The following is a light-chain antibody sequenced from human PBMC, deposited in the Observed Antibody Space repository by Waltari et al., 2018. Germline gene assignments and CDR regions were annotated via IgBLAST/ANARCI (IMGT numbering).Light chain of an antibody. V-gene: IGKV3-15*01. CDR2: GIS. CDR1: ETIRSN. CDR3: QQHSSWPLT. Sequence: EIVMRQSTPTLFVSPGERATLPCRASETIRSNFLAWYQQKPGQAPRLLIYGISTRATGIPARFSGSGSGTEFTLTISSLQSEDFAVYYCQQHSSWPLTFGGGTKVEIK. J-gene: IGKJ4*01.